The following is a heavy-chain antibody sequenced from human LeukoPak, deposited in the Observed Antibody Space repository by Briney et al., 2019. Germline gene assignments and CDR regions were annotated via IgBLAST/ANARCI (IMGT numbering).Heavy chain of an antibody. CDR3: DAANLLYYFDH. J-gene: IGHJ4*02. D-gene: IGHD2-15*01. CDR2: IWDDGSDK. V-gene: IGHV3-30*02. Sequence: PGGSLRLSCAASGFTFSSYGMNWVRQAPGKGLEWVASIWDDGSDKYSADSVRGRFTISRDNSRNTLFLQMNSLRPEDTADYAKDAANLLYYFDHWGQGALVTVSS. CDR1: GFTFSSYG.